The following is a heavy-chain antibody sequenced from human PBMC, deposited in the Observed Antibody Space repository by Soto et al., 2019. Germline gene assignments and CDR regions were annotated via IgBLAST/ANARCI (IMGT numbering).Heavy chain of an antibody. CDR2: ISGSGGSS. V-gene: IGHV3-23*01. CDR1: GFAFSTYA. D-gene: IGHD6-13*01. J-gene: IGHJ6*02. CDR3: AKVTKRAAAGRYEYYKYGMDV. Sequence: PGGFLRLSCAASGFAFSTYAMTWVRQAPGKGLEWVSVISGSGGSSYYADSVKGRFTISRDNSKNTLFLQMNGLRAEDTAVYYCAKVTKRAAAGRYEYYKYGMDVWGQGTTVTVSS.